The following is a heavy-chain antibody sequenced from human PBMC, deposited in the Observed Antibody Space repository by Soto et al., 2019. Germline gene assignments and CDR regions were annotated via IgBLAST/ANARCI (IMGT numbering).Heavy chain of an antibody. D-gene: IGHD4-17*01. Sequence: PGESLKISCKGSGYSFTSYWISWVRQMPGKGLEWMGRIDPSDSYTNYSPSFQGHVTISADKSISTAYLQWSSLKASDTAMYYCATHDYGGEYYYYYGMDVWGQGTTVTVSS. CDR3: ATHDYGGEYYYYYGMDV. J-gene: IGHJ6*02. V-gene: IGHV5-10-1*01. CDR1: GYSFTSYW. CDR2: IDPSDSYT.